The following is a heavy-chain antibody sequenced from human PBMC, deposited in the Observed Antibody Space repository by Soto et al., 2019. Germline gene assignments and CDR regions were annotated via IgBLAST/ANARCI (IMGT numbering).Heavy chain of an antibody. Sequence: GGSLRLSCAASGFIFNNYAVNWVRQAPGKGLEWVSSLDSSVSLIYHADYVKGRFTMSRDNSRNTLYLHMNSLRVEDTAIYYCEKDWLSGIPQYWGLGIEVTFSS. J-gene: IGHJ4*02. CDR3: EKDWLSGIPQY. D-gene: IGHD2-15*01. CDR2: LDSSVSLI. V-gene: IGHV3-23*05. CDR1: GFIFNNYA.